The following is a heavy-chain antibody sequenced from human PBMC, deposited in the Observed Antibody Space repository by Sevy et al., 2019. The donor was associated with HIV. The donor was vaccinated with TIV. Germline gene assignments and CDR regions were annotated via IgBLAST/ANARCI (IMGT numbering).Heavy chain of an antibody. Sequence: ASVKVSCKASGYTFTGYYMHWVRQAPGQGLEWMGRINPNSGGTNYAQKFQGRVTMTRDTSISTAYMELSRLRSDDTAVYYCAREGGHVNIFGVVPRDAMDVWGQGTTVTVSS. CDR3: AREGGHVNIFGVVPRDAMDV. CDR2: INPNSGGT. D-gene: IGHD3-3*02. CDR1: GYTFTGYY. V-gene: IGHV1-2*06. J-gene: IGHJ6*02.